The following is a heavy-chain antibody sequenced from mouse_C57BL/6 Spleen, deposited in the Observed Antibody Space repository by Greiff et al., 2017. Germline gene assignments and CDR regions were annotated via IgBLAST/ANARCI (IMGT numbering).Heavy chain of an antibody. CDR3: SRRFFITTVVATGGYAMDY. D-gene: IGHD1-1*01. CDR2: IYPGDGDT. V-gene: IGHV1-80*01. J-gene: IGHJ4*01. CDR1: GYAFSSYW. Sequence: LMESGAELVKPGASVKISRKASGYAFSSYWMNWVKQRPGKGLEWIGQIYPGDGDTNYNGKFKGKATLTADKSSSTAHMRLSSLTSEDSAVYFCSRRFFITTVVATGGYAMDYWGQGTSVTVSS.